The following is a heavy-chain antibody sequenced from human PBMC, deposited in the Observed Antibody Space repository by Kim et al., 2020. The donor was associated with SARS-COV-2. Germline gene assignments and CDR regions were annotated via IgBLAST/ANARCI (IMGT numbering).Heavy chain of an antibody. D-gene: IGHD2-15*01. V-gene: IGHV4-59*01. CDR2: SA. Sequence: SANYNPTLKSRMTIPVHTSKNQFSLKLSSVTAADTAVYYCASMTPWAFDIWGQGTMVTVSS. CDR3: ASMTPWAFDI. J-gene: IGHJ3*02.